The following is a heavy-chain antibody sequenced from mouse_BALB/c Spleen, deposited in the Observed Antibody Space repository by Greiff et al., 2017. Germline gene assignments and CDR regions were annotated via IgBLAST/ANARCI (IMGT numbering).Heavy chain of an antibody. D-gene: IGHD2-1*01. V-gene: IGHV5-6*01. Sequence: EVQGVESGGDLVKPGGSLKLSCAASGFTFSSYGMSWVRQTPDKRLEWVATISSGGSYTYYPDSVKGRFTISRDNAKNTLYLQMSSLKSEDTAMYYCAREYYGNYGAMDYWGQGTSVTVSS. CDR3: AREYYGNYGAMDY. CDR1: GFTFSSYG. J-gene: IGHJ4*01. CDR2: ISSGGSYT.